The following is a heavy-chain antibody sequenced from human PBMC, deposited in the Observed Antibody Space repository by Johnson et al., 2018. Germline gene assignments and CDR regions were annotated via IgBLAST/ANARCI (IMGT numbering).Heavy chain of an antibody. J-gene: IGHJ1*01. CDR2: LYSCGSP. CDR1: GFTVSSNY. CDR3: ARSPFGSDYPRAEYFQH. D-gene: IGHD4-17*01. Sequence: VQLVESGGGLVQPGGSLRLSCAASGFTVSSNYMSWVRQAPGKGLEWVSVLYSCGSPYYADSVKGRFTISSDNSKNTLYLQMNSLRAEDTAVYYCARSPFGSDYPRAEYFQHGGQGTLVTVSS. V-gene: IGHV3-66*02.